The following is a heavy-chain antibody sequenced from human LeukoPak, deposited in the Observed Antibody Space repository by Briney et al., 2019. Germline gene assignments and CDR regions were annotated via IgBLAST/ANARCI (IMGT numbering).Heavy chain of an antibody. V-gene: IGHV3-30*18. CDR1: GFTFSSYG. CDR2: ISYDGSNK. CDR3: AKDRGGWFGELYYYYYGMDV. J-gene: IGHJ6*02. Sequence: GGSLRLSSAASGFTFSSYGMHWVRQAPGKGLEGVAVISYDGSNKYYADSVKGRFTISRDNSKNTLYLQMNSLRAEDTAVYYCAKDRGGWFGELYYYYYGMDVWGQGTTVTVSS. D-gene: IGHD3-10*01.